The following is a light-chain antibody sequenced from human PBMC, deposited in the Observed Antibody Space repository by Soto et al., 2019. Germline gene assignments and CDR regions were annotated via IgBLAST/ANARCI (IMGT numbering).Light chain of an antibody. V-gene: IGKV1-39*01. CDR3: QQSYSTLRT. CDR1: QSISYY. J-gene: IGKJ2*01. CDR2: ASS. Sequence: DIQMTQSPSSLSASVGDRVTITCRASQSISYYLSWYQQKPGKAPKLLIHASSTLRSGVPSRFSGSGSGTEFTLTISSLRSEDSATYYCQQSYSTLRTFGQGTKVEIK.